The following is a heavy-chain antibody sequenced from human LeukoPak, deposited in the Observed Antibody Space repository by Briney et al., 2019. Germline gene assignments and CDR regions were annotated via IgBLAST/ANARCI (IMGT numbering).Heavy chain of an antibody. CDR2: INHSGST. CDR1: GGSFSGYY. CDR3: ARGRAAMVDY. D-gene: IGHD5-18*01. Sequence: SETLSLTCAVYGGSFSGYYWSWIRQPPGKGLEWIGEINHSGSTNYNPSLKSRVTISVDTSKNQFSLKLSSVTAADTVVYYCARGRAAMVDYWGQGTLVTVSS. J-gene: IGHJ4*02. V-gene: IGHV4-34*01.